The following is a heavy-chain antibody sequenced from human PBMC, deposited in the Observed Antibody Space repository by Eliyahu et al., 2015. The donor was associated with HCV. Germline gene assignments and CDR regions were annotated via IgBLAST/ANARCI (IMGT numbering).Heavy chain of an antibody. J-gene: IGHJ4*02. CDR2: IKQGGSEK. Sequence: EVQLVESGGGLVQPGGSLRLSCTASGFTFSNYWMSWVRQAPGKGLEWVANIKQGGSEKYYADSVKGRFTISRDDAKNSVYVQMNSLRVDDTAVYYCARDWGPTRAGGNFDSWGQGTLVTVSS. CDR3: ARDWGPTRAGGNFDS. D-gene: IGHD3-16*01. V-gene: IGHV3-7*01. CDR1: GFTFSNYW.